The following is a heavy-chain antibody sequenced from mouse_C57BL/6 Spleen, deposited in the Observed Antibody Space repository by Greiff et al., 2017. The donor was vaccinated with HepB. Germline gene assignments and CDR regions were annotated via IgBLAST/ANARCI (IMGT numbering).Heavy chain of an antibody. V-gene: IGHV5-16*01. CDR3: ARERYDYEHFDV. Sequence: EVMLVESEGGLVQPGSSMKLSCTASGFTFSDYYMAWVRQVPEKGLEWVANINYDGSSTYYLDSLKSRFIISRDNAKNILYLQMSSLKSEDTATYYCARERYDYEHFDVWGTGTTVTVSS. CDR1: GFTFSDYY. J-gene: IGHJ1*03. D-gene: IGHD2-4*01. CDR2: INYDGSST.